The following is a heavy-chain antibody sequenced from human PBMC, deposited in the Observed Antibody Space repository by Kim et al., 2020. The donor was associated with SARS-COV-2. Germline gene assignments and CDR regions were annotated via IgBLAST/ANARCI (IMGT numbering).Heavy chain of an antibody. V-gene: IGHV3-30*07. Sequence: SVKGRFTISRDNSKNTLYLQMNSLRAEDTAVYYCAREENYDFWSGYYCGYWGQGTLVTVSS. D-gene: IGHD3-3*01. CDR3: AREENYDFWSGYYCGY. J-gene: IGHJ4*02.